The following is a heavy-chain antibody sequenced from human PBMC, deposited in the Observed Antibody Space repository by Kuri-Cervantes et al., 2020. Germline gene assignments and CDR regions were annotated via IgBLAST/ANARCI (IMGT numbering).Heavy chain of an antibody. D-gene: IGHD5/OR15-5a*01. CDR2: IKQDGSEK. V-gene: IGHV3-7*01. CDR3: ARDLMSRY. J-gene: IGHJ4*02. CDR1: GFTFSNAW. Sequence: GESLKISCAASGFTFSNAWMSWVRQAPGKGLEWVANIKQDGSEKYYVDSVKGRFTISRDNAKNSLYLQMNSLRAEDTAVYYCARDLMSRYWGQGTLVTVSS.